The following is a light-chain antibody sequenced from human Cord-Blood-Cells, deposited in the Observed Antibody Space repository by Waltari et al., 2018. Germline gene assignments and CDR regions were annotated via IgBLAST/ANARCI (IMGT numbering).Light chain of an antibody. CDR2: EVS. J-gene: IGLJ2*01. CDR3: CSYAGSSTFKV. V-gene: IGLV2-23*02. Sequence: QSALTQPASVSGSPGQSITISCTGTSSDVGSYNLVSWYQQHPGKAPKLMFYEVSKRPSGFSNCVSGSKAGNTASLTISGLQAEDEADYYGCSYAGSSTFKVFGGGTKLTVL. CDR1: SSDVGSYNL.